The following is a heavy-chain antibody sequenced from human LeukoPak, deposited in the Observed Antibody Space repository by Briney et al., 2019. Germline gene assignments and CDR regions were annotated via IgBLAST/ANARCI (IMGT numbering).Heavy chain of an antibody. Sequence: SVKVSCKASGGTFSSYAISWVRQAPGQGLEWMGGIIPIFGTANYAQKFQGRVTITADESTSTAYMELSSLRSEDTAMYYCAAYYYDSSGQYYFDYWGQGTLVTVSS. J-gene: IGHJ4*02. D-gene: IGHD3-22*01. CDR1: GGTFSSYA. CDR3: AAYYYDSSGQYYFDY. V-gene: IGHV1-69*01. CDR2: IIPIFGTA.